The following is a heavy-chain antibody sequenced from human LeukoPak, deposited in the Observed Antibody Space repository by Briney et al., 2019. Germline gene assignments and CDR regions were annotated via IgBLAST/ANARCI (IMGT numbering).Heavy chain of an antibody. CDR3: ARGYRLRIGGSGYLGY. Sequence: SETLSLTCAVYGGSFSGYYWSWIRQPPGKGLEWIGEINHSGSTNYNPSLKSRVTISVDTSKNQSSLKLSSVTAADTAVYYCARGYRLRIGGSGYLGYWGQGTLVTVSS. J-gene: IGHJ4*02. V-gene: IGHV4-34*01. D-gene: IGHD3-22*01. CDR1: GGSFSGYY. CDR2: INHSGST.